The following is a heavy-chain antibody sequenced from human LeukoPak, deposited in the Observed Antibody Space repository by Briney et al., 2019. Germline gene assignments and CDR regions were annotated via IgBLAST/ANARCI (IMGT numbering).Heavy chain of an antibody. CDR1: GGSISTSSYH. CDR3: ARHTVTTPFDY. J-gene: IGHJ4*02. D-gene: IGHD4-17*01. Sequence: SETLSLTCTVSGGSISTSSYHWGWIRQPPGKGLEWIGSIYYSGSTCYNPSLKSRVTISVDTSKNQFSLKLTSVTAADTAVYYCARHTVTTPFDYWGQGTLVTVSS. V-gene: IGHV4-39*01. CDR2: IYYSGST.